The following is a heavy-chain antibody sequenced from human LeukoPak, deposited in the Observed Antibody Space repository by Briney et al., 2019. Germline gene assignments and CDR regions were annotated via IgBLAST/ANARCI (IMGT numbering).Heavy chain of an antibody. D-gene: IGHD3-22*01. Sequence: SETLSLTCTVSGYSISSGYYWGWIRQPPGKGLEWIGSIYHSGSTYYNPSLKSRVTISVDTSKNQFSLKLSSVTAADTAVYYCARVPGVITPYYFDYWGQGTLVTVSS. V-gene: IGHV4-38-2*02. J-gene: IGHJ4*02. CDR2: IYHSGST. CDR1: GYSISSGYY. CDR3: ARVPGVITPYYFDY.